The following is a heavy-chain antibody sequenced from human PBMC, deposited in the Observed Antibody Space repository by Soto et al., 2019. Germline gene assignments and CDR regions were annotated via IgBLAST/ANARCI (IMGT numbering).Heavy chain of an antibody. CDR1: GYTFTSYG. CDR2: ISAYNANT. CDR3: ARDRLGATGDY. Sequence: QVQLVQSGAEVKKPGVSVKVSCKASGYTFTSYGISWVRQAPGQGLEWMGWISAYNANTNYAQKLQGRVTMTTDTSTSTSYMKLRSLRSDDTAVYFCARDRLGATGDYWGQETLVTVSS. J-gene: IGHJ4*02. D-gene: IGHD1-26*01. V-gene: IGHV1-18*01.